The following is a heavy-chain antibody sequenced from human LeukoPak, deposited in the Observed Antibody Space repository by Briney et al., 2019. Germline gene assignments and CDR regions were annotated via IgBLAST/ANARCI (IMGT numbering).Heavy chain of an antibody. V-gene: IGHV1-8*01. D-gene: IGHD3-22*01. Sequence: ASVKVSCKASGYTFTSLDINWVRQAPGQGLEWMGWMNPNWGYTGYAQKLQGRVTMTTDTSTSTAYMELRSLRSDDTAVYYCARRGVTYYYDSSGYSGDAFDIWGQGTMVTVSS. J-gene: IGHJ3*02. CDR2: MNPNWGYT. CDR1: GYTFTSLD. CDR3: ARRGVTYYYDSSGYSGDAFDI.